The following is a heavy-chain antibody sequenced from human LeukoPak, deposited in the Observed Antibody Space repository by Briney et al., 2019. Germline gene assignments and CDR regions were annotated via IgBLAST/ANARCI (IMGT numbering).Heavy chain of an antibody. J-gene: IGHJ4*02. CDR3: ARGRLVHNY. V-gene: IGHV4-39*07. CDR1: GGSISSSSAY. Sequence: SETLSLTCTVSGGSISSSSAYWGWIRQPPGKGLEWIGSIYYSKNTYYNPSLKSRVTISVDTSKNQFSLKLSSVTAADTAVYYCARGRLVHNYWGQGTLVTVSS. CDR2: IYYSKNT. D-gene: IGHD3-16*01.